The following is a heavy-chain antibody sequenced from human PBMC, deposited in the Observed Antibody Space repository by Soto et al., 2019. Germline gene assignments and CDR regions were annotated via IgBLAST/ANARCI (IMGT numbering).Heavy chain of an antibody. CDR1: GGSISSGGYS. J-gene: IGHJ4*02. Sequence: QLQLQESGSGLVKPSQTLSLTCAVSGGSISSGGYSWSWIRQPPGKGLEWIGYIYHSGSTYYNPSLKSRVTISVDRSKNQFSLKLSSVTAADTAVYYCARRVRQKGYCSGGSCRGYCFDYWGQGTLVTVSS. CDR3: ARRVRQKGYCSGGSCRGYCFDY. CDR2: IYHSGST. V-gene: IGHV4-30-2*01. D-gene: IGHD2-15*01.